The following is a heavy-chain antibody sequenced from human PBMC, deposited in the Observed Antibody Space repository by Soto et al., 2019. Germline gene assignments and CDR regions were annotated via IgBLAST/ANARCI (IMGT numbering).Heavy chain of an antibody. CDR2: ISGSGGST. Sequence: PGGSLRLSCAASGFTFSSYAMSWVRQAPGKGLEWVSAISGSGGSTYYADSVKGRFTISRDNAKNTLYLQMNSLRAEDTAVYYCARHLSRAPRVTNWFDPGGQGTLVTVSS. J-gene: IGHJ5*02. D-gene: IGHD2-21*02. V-gene: IGHV3-23*01. CDR3: ARHLSRAPRVTNWFDP. CDR1: GFTFSSYA.